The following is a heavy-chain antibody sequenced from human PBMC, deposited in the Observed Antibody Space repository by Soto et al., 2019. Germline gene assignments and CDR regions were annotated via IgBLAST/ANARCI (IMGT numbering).Heavy chain of an antibody. V-gene: IGHV1-3*01. Sequence: QVQLVQSGAEVKGPGASVKVSCKASGYTFSIYPICWVRQAPGQRLEWMGWIDGDKGDTKYSQNFQYRVTISRDTSAATAYLELSSLRPEDTAVYYCARGARDGRDHSAYSHFDYWGQGSLVTVSS. CDR2: IDGDKGDT. D-gene: IGHD2-21*01. J-gene: IGHJ4*02. CDR3: ARGARDGRDHSAYSHFDY. CDR1: GYTFSIYP.